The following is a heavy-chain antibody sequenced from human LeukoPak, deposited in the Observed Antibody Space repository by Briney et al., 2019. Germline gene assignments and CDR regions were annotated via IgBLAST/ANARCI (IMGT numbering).Heavy chain of an antibody. D-gene: IGHD3-10*01. CDR1: GFTFSSYW. Sequence: GGSLRLSCAASGFTFSSYWMTWVRQAPGKGLEWVANIKHDASEKYYVDSVRGRFTISRDNARNSLYLQMNSLRAEDTALYYCTRDRYTGLGTYYFDYWGQGSLVTVFS. CDR3: TRDRYTGLGTYYFDY. J-gene: IGHJ4*01. V-gene: IGHV3-7*01. CDR2: IKHDASEK.